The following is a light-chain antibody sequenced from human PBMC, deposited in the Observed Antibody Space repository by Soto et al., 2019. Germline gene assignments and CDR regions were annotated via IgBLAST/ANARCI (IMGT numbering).Light chain of an antibody. V-gene: IGKV1-27*01. CDR1: QGIGNY. CDR2: DSS. CDR3: QKYYTAPEA. Sequence: DIPMTQSPSSLSASVGDRVTITCRASQGIGNYLAWYQQKPGKVPKNLIYDSSTLQSGLPSRFSGSGSGTVFPLTISSQQPEDVANYYCQKYYTAPEAFGEGTKVEIK. J-gene: IGKJ1*01.